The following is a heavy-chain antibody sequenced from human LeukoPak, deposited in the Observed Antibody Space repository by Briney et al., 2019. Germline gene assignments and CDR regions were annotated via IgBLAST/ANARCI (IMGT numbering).Heavy chain of an antibody. CDR3: ARDERGYSYGSMDY. V-gene: IGHV3-21*01. CDR2: ISSSTTYI. Sequence: GGSLRLSCAASGFTFSSYSMNWVRQAPGKGLGWVSSISSSTTYIYYADSVKGRFTISRDNAKNSLYLQMNSLRAEDTAVYYCARDERGYSYGSMDYWGQGTLVTVSS. J-gene: IGHJ4*02. D-gene: IGHD5-18*01. CDR1: GFTFSSYS.